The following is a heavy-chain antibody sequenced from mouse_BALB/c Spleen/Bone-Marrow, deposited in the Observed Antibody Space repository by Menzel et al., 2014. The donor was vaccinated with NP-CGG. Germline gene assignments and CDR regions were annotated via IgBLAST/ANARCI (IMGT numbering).Heavy chain of an antibody. D-gene: IGHD2-14*01. V-gene: IGHV1-26*01. CDR2: INLNNGDT. CDR1: GHTFTDYY. J-gene: IGHJ3*01. Sequence: EAQLQQSGPELVKPGASVKMSCKASGHTFTDYYMKRVKQIHGKSLEWIGDINLNNGDTFYNQKFKGKATWTVDKSTSTAYMQLNRLTSEDSAVYYSARGNYRYEWFAYWGQGTLVTVSA. CDR3: ARGNYRYEWFAY.